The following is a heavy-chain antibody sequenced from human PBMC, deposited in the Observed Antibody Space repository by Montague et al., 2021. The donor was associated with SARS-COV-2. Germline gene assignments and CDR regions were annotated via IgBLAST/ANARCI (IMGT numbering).Heavy chain of an antibody. J-gene: IGHJ4*02. V-gene: IGHV4-59*01. CDR2: IYYSGST. D-gene: IGHD5-24*01. CDR3: ARVFPRWLQFDPYFDY. CDR1: GGSISSYY. Sequence: SETLSLTCAVYGGSISSYYWSWIRQPPGKGLERIGYIYYSGSTNYNPSLKSRVTISVDTSKNQFSLKLSSVTAADTAVYYCARVFPRWLQFDPYFDYWGQGTLVTVSS.